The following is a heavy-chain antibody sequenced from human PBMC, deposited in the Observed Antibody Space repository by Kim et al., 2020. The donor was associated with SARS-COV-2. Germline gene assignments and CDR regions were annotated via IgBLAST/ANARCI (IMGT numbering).Heavy chain of an antibody. V-gene: IGHV3-30*03. CDR3: ATLGYCSGGSCYFDY. Sequence: GGSLRLSCAASGFTFSSYGMHWVRQAPGKWLEWVAVISYDGSNKYYADSVKGRFTISRDNSKNTLYLQMNSLRAEDTAVYYCATLGYCSGGSCYFDYWGQGTLVTVSS. D-gene: IGHD2-15*01. CDR1: GFTFSSYG. CDR2: ISYDGSNK. J-gene: IGHJ4*02.